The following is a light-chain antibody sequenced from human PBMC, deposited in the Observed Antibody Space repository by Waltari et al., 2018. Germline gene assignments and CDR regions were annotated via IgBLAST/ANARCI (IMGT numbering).Light chain of an antibody. Sequence: DIQMTQSPSSLSASVGDRVSITCRSSQTVSKFLNWYQQKPGAAPKLLIYAASTLQSGVPSRFRGGGSGTDFTLIISSLQPDDFATYFCQQTYTTPWTFGQGTRVDI. CDR2: AAS. CDR1: QTVSKF. CDR3: QQTYTTPWT. V-gene: IGKV1-39*01. J-gene: IGKJ1*01.